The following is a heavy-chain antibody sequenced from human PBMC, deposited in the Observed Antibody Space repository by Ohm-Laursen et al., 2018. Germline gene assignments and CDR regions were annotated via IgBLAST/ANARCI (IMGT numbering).Heavy chain of an antibody. Sequence: GASVKVSCKASGYTFTGYYMHWVRQAPGQGLEWMGWINPNSGGTNYAQKFQGRVTMTRDTSISTAYMELSRLRSDDTAVYYCARDYDILTGYYIFNWFDHWGQGTLVTVSS. J-gene: IGHJ5*02. D-gene: IGHD3-9*01. CDR1: GYTFTGYY. CDR2: INPNSGGT. V-gene: IGHV1-2*02. CDR3: ARDYDILTGYYIFNWFDH.